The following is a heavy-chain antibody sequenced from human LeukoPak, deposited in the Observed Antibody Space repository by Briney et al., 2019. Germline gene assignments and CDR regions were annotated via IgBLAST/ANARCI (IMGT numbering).Heavy chain of an antibody. J-gene: IGHJ6*04. Sequence: SETLSLTCTVSGGSVSSGSYYWSWIRQPPGKGLEWIGYIYYSGSTNYNPSLKSRVTIPVDTSKNQFSLKLSSVTAADTAVYYCARDNHYYGSGSYYKGYYYYGMDVWGKGTTVTVSS. CDR2: IYYSGST. V-gene: IGHV4-61*01. CDR1: GGSVSSGSYY. CDR3: ARDNHYYGSGSYYKGYYYYGMDV. D-gene: IGHD3-10*01.